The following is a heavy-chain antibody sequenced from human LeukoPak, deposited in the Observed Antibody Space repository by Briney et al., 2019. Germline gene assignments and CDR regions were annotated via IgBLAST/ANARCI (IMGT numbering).Heavy chain of an antibody. Sequence: ASVKVSCKASGGTFSSYAISWVRQAPGQGLEWMGRIIPILGIANYAQKFQGRVTITADKSTSTAYMELSSLRSEDTAVYYCARASSGLVDASDIWGQGTMVTVSS. D-gene: IGHD3-22*01. J-gene: IGHJ3*02. V-gene: IGHV1-69*04. CDR3: ARASSGLVDASDI. CDR1: GGTFSSYA. CDR2: IIPILGIA.